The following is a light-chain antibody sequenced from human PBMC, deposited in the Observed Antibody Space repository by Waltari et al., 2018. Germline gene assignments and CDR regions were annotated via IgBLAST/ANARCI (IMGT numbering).Light chain of an antibody. J-gene: IGLJ1*01. Sequence: QSALTQPASVSGSPGQSITISCTGPSSDVGGYTYVSWYQQHPGKAPKLIIYEVTYRPSGISNRFSGSKSGNSASLTISGLQAEDEADYYCSSYRSGSTRVFGTGTKVTVL. V-gene: IGLV2-14*01. CDR1: SSDVGGYTY. CDR3: SSYRSGSTRV. CDR2: EVT.